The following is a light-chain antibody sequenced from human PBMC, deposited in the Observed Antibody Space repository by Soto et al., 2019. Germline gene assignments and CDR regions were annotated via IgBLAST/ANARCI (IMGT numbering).Light chain of an antibody. V-gene: IGKV3-20*01. Sequence: VVLTQSPGTLSLSPGERATLSCRASQSVPRSYLAWYQQKPGQAPRLLIYGTSSRATGIPDRFSGSGSGTDYTLTISRLEPEDFAVFYCQQYGSSITFGQGTRLET. J-gene: IGKJ5*01. CDR1: QSVPRSY. CDR3: QQYGSSIT. CDR2: GTS.